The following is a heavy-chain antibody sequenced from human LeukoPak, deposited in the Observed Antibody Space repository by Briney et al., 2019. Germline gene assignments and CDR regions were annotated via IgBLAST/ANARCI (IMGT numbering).Heavy chain of an antibody. CDR3: ARGYSVPTTYAFDI. D-gene: IGHD1-1*01. CDR2: ISSSSSYI. J-gene: IGHJ3*02. CDR1: GFTFSDHY. V-gene: IGHV3-21*01. Sequence: GGSLRLSCAASGFTFSDHYIDWVRQAPGKGLEWVSSISSSSSYIYYADSVKGRFTISRDNAKNSLYLQMNGLRAEDTAVYYCARGYSVPTTYAFDIWGQGTMVTVSS.